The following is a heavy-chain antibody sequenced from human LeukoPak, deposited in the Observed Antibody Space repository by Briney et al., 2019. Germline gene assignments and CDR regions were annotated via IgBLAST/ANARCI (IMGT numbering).Heavy chain of an antibody. Sequence: ASVKVSCKASGYSFIDFYIHFVRQAPGQGLEWMGWINPNSGGTNYAQKFQGRVTMTRDTSISTAYMELSRLRSDDTAVYYCATSYCSGGSCYDPVSYMDVWGKGTTVTVSS. V-gene: IGHV1-2*02. CDR2: INPNSGGT. J-gene: IGHJ6*03. CDR1: GYSFIDFY. CDR3: ATSYCSGGSCYDPVSYMDV. D-gene: IGHD2-15*01.